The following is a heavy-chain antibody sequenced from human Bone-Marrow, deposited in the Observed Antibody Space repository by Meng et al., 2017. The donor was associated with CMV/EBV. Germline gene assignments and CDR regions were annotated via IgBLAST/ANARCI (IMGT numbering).Heavy chain of an antibody. CDR3: ARDYYGSGSYLYYYYYGMDV. V-gene: IGHV3-66*01. CDR1: GFTVSSNY. D-gene: IGHD3-10*01. J-gene: IGHJ6*02. Sequence: GESLKISCAASGFTVSSNYMSWVRQAPGKGLQWVSVIYNDGATYSADSVKGRFTISRDTSENSVYLQMNSLRAEDTAVYYCARDYYGSGSYLYYYYYGMDVWGQGTTVTVSS. CDR2: IYNDGAT.